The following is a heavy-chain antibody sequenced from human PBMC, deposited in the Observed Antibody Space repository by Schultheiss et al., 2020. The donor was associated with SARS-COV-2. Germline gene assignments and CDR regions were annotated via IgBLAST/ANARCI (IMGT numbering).Heavy chain of an antibody. Sequence: SGPTLVKPTQTLTLTCIFSGFSLSTSGVGVGWIRQPPGKAPEWLAHIFSNDEKSYSTSLKSRLTISKDTSKSQVVLTMTNMDPVDTATYYCARTVPLYYDFWSGYYPNYYYYMDVWGKGTTVTVSS. D-gene: IGHD3-3*01. CDR1: GFSLSTSGVG. CDR2: IFSNDEK. V-gene: IGHV2-26*01. CDR3: ARTVPLYYDFWSGYYPNYYYYMDV. J-gene: IGHJ6*03.